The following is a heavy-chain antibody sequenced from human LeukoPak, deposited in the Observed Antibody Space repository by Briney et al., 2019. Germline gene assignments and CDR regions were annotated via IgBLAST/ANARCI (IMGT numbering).Heavy chain of an antibody. Sequence: SETLSLTCTVSGGSISSYYWSWIRRPAGKGLEWIGRIYTSGSTNYNPSLKSRVTMSVDTSKNQFSLKLSSVTAADTAVYYCARGSSGWYLGAFDIWGQGTMVTVSS. CDR1: GGSISSYY. D-gene: IGHD6-19*01. J-gene: IGHJ3*02. V-gene: IGHV4-4*07. CDR3: ARGSSGWYLGAFDI. CDR2: IYTSGST.